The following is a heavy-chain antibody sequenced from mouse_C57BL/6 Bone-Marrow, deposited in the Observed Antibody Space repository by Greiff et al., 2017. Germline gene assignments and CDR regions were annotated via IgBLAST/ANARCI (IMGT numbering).Heavy chain of an antibody. CDR2: IYPGSGST. V-gene: IGHV1-55*01. CDR1: GYTFTSYW. Sequence: QVQLQQPGAELVKPGASVKMSCKASGYTFTSYWITWVKQRPGQGLEWIGDIYPGSGSTNYNEKFKRKAALTVDTSSSTAYMQLSSLPSEDAAVYYCAREEVYDCDYWGRGTLVTVSA. CDR3: AREEVYDCDY. D-gene: IGHD2-4*01. J-gene: IGHJ3*01.